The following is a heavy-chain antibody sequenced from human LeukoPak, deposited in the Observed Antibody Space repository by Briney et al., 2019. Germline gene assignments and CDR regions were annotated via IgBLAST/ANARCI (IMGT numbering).Heavy chain of an antibody. J-gene: IGHJ4*02. CDR3: ARRNTADASIDF. D-gene: IGHD2/OR15-2a*01. Sequence: SETLSLTCTVSGGSIIGHWWSWIRQPPGKGLEWIGDIFYSVGSTNYNPSLKSRLTMSLDTSKTQFSLKLTSVTAADTAMYYCARRNTADASIDFWGQGTLVTASS. V-gene: IGHV4-59*08. CDR1: GGSIIGHW. CDR2: IFYSVGST.